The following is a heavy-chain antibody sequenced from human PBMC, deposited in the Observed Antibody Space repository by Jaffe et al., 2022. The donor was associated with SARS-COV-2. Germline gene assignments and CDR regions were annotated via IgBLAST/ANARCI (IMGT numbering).Heavy chain of an antibody. CDR2: ISSSSSYI. CDR3: ARDKRGAVAAVYFDY. D-gene: IGHD6-19*01. CDR1: GFTFSSYS. J-gene: IGHJ4*02. Sequence: EVQLVESGGGLVKPGGSLRLSCAASGFTFSSYSMNWVRQAPGKGLEWVSSISSSSSYIYYADSVKGRFTISRDNAKNSLYLQMNSLRAEDTAVYYCARDKRGAVAAVYFDYWGQGTLVTVSS. V-gene: IGHV3-21*01.